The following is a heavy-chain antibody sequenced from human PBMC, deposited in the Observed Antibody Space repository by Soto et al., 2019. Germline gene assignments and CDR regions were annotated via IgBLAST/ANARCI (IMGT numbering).Heavy chain of an antibody. CDR1: GFTFSSYA. J-gene: IGHJ4*02. CDR2: ISYDGSNK. CDR3: ARVLIVPDRYDFWSGYSDNPFDY. V-gene: IGHV3-30-3*01. Sequence: GGSLRLSCAASGFTFSSYAMHWVRQAPGKGLEWVAVISYDGSNKYYADSVKGRFTISRDNSKNTLYLQMNSLRAEDTAVYYCARVLIVPDRYDFWSGYSDNPFDYWGQGTLVTVSS. D-gene: IGHD3-3*01.